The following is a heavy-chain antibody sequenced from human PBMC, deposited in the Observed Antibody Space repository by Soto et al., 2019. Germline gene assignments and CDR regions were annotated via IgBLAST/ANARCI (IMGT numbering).Heavy chain of an antibody. D-gene: IGHD2-2*02. Sequence: PSETLSLTCTVSGGSSGTSSYYWGWIRQPPGKGLEWIGSIYYSGSTYYNPSLKSRVPISVDTSKNPCYLKLSSVTGADRGVYYCARVRPGIPRDSGGQGTLVPVSS. CDR2: IYYSGST. J-gene: IGHJ4*02. CDR3: ARVRPGIPRDS. CDR1: GGSSGTSSYY. V-gene: IGHV4-39*01.